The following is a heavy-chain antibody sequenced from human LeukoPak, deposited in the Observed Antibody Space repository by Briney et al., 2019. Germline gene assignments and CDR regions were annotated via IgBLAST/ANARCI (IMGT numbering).Heavy chain of an antibody. CDR1: GGTFSSYA. V-gene: IGHV1-69*05. CDR3: AVGDFCSGYYPPPGYYYYYMDV. D-gene: IGHD3-3*01. J-gene: IGHJ6*03. CDR2: IIPIFGTA. Sequence: GASVKVSCKASGGTFSSYAISWVRQAPGQGLEWMGRIIPIFGTANYAQKFQGRVTITTDESTSTAYMELSSLRSEDTAVYYCAVGDFCSGYYPPPGYYYYYMDVWGKGTTVTVSS.